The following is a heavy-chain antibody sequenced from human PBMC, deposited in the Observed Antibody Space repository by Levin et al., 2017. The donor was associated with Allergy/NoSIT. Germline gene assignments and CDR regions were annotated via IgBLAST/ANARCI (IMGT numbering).Heavy chain of an antibody. Sequence: LRLSCTVSGGSISSGSYYWSWIRQPAGKGLEWIGRIYTSGSTNYNPSLKSRVTISVDTSKNQFSLKLSSVTAADTAVYYCASRRVAATGEYYYYMDVWGKGTTVTVSS. CDR2: IYTSGST. CDR3: ASRRVAATGEYYYYMDV. J-gene: IGHJ6*03. V-gene: IGHV4-61*02. D-gene: IGHD2-15*01. CDR1: GGSISSGSYY.